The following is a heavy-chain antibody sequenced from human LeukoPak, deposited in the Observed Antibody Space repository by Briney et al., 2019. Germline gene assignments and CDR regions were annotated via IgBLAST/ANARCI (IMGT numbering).Heavy chain of an antibody. J-gene: IGHJ4*02. CDR3: ARDDFVGAADY. Sequence: HPGGSLRFSCAASEFTFSGYWMTWARQAPGKGPEWVANITQDGGEKHYVDSVKGRFTISRDNAKNSLFLQMNSLRVEDTAVFYCARDDFVGAADYWGQGTLVTVSS. CDR2: ITQDGGEK. V-gene: IGHV3-7*01. CDR1: EFTFSGYW. D-gene: IGHD2-15*01.